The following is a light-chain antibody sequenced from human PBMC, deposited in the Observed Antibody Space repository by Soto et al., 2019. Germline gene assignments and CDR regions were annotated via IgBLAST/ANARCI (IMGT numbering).Light chain of an antibody. CDR2: GAS. Sequence: EIGLTQSPGTLSLSPGERATLSCRASQSVSSSNLAWYQHKPGQAPRLVMYGASSRATGIPDRFSGSGSGTDFTLTISRLEPEDFAIYYCQQYGSSPVSFGQGTKLEIK. CDR1: QSVSSSN. V-gene: IGKV3-20*01. CDR3: QQYGSSPVS. J-gene: IGKJ2*03.